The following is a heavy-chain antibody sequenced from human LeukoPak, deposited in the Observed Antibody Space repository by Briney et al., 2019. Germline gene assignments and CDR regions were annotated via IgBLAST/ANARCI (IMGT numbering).Heavy chain of an antibody. D-gene: IGHD4-23*01. CDR3: AKDPDYGGNSGYFDY. J-gene: IGHJ4*02. CDR1: GFTFSSFW. Sequence: PGGSLRLSCEVSGFTFSSFWMNWVRQAPGKGLEWVANINQDGSEKYYVDSVKGRFTISRDNAKNSLYLQMNSLRAEDTALYYCAKDPDYGGNSGYFDYWGQGTLVTVSS. V-gene: IGHV3-7*03. CDR2: INQDGSEK.